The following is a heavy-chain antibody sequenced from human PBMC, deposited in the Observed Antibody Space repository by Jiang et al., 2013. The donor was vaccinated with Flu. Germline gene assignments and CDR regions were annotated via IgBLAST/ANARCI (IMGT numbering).Heavy chain of an antibody. D-gene: IGHD3-22*01. CDR1: GGSFSGYY. CDR3: ARPTLLYYYDSSGYFRRACYFDY. CDR2: INHSGST. Sequence: LLKPSETLSLTCAVYGGSFSGYYWSWIRQPPGKGLEWIGEINHSGSTNYNPSLKSRVTISVDTSKNQFSLKLSSVTAADTAVYYCARPTLLYYYDSSGYFRRACYFDYWGQGTLVTVSS. V-gene: IGHV4-34*01. J-gene: IGHJ4*02.